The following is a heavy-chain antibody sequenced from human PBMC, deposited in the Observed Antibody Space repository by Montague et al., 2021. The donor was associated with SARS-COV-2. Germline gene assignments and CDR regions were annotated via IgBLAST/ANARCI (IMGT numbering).Heavy chain of an antibody. V-gene: IGHV3-23*01. J-gene: IGHJ4*02. D-gene: IGHD3-22*01. CDR3: VKDLHESTSYYLGSDS. CDR2: ISNSGV. Sequence: SLRLSCSASRSTFSSDVMSWFRQAPGKGPEWVSAISNSGVFYADXVKGRFTISRDISKKEVYLQMNSLRAEDTAVYYCVKDLHESTSYYLGSDSWGLGTLVTVSS. CDR1: RSTFSSDV.